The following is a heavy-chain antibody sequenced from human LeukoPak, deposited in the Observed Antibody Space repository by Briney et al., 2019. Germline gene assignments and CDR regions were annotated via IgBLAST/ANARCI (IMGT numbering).Heavy chain of an antibody. CDR1: GFTFHDYA. J-gene: IGHJ5*02. Sequence: GGSLRLSCAAAGFTFHDYAMHWVRQAPGKGLEWVSLINWDGGSTYYADSVKGRFTISRDNSKNSLYLQMNSLRAEDTALYYCAKGHGSGSYNWFDPWGQGTLVTVSS. D-gene: IGHD3-10*01. CDR2: INWDGGST. V-gene: IGHV3-43D*03. CDR3: AKGHGSGSYNWFDP.